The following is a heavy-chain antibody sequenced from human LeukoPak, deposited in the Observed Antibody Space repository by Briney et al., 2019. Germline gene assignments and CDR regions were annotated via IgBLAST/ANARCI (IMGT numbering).Heavy chain of an antibody. Sequence: EPGGSLRLSCAASGFTFSSYSMNWVRQAPGKGLEWVASISSSSSYIYYADSVKGRFTISRDNAKNSLYLQMNSLRAEDTAVYYCARPRLQYGVDAFDIWGQGTMVTVSS. V-gene: IGHV3-21*01. D-gene: IGHD2-21*01. CDR3: ARPRLQYGVDAFDI. J-gene: IGHJ3*02. CDR1: GFTFSSYS. CDR2: ISSSSSYI.